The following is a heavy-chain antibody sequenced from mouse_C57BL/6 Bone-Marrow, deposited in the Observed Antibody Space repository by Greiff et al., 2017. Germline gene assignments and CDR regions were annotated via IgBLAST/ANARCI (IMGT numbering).Heavy chain of an antibody. D-gene: IGHD2-4*01. J-gene: IGHJ3*01. CDR3: ASYDYDGGFAY. V-gene: IGHV2-6*01. CDR1: GFSLTSSG. Sequence: VKLQESGPGLVAPSQSLSITCTVSGFSLTSSGVDWVRQSPGKGLEWLGVIWGVGSTNYNSALKSRLSISKDNSKSQVFLKMNSLQTDDTAMYYCASYDYDGGFAYWGQGTLVTVSA. CDR2: IWGVGST.